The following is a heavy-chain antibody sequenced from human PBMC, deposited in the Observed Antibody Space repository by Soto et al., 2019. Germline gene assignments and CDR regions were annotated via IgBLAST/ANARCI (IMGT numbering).Heavy chain of an antibody. CDR1: GYTFTGYY. V-gene: IGHV1-2*04. D-gene: IGHD3-10*01. CDR3: ARGYYGSGSYLAYYYGMDV. J-gene: IGHJ6*02. CDR2: INPNSGGT. Sequence: ASVKVSCKASGYTFTGYYMHWVRQAPGQGLEWMGWINPNSGGTNYAQKFQGWVTMTRDTSISTAYMELSRLRSDDTAVYYCARGYYGSGSYLAYYYGMDVWGQGTTVTVSS.